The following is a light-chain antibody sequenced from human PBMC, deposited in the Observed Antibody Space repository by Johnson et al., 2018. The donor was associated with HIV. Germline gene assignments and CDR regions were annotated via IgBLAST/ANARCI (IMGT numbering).Light chain of an antibody. J-gene: IGLJ1*01. CDR2: DTI. V-gene: IGLV1-51*01. Sequence: QSVLTQPPSVSAAPGQKVTLSCSGSSSNIGSHYVSWYQQVPGTAPRLVIYDTIKRHSGFPDRFSGSKSGTSATLGITGLQPGVEPDSYCGTWDNSLIPDYVCGTPTKVAVL. CDR3: GTWDNSLIPDYV. CDR1: SSNIGSHY.